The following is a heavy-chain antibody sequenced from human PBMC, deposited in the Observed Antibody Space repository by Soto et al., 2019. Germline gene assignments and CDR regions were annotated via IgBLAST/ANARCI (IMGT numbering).Heavy chain of an antibody. CDR3: ARHHDYEFDY. CDR1: GFTFSDYY. J-gene: IGHJ4*02. CDR2: ISGGGSTI. V-gene: IGHV3-11*01. D-gene: IGHD4-17*01. Sequence: GGSLRLSCAASGFTFSDYYISWIRQAPGKGLEWVSYISGGGSTIYYADSVKGRFTISRDNAKNSLYLQMNSLRAEDTAVYYCARHHDYEFDYWGQGTLVTVSS.